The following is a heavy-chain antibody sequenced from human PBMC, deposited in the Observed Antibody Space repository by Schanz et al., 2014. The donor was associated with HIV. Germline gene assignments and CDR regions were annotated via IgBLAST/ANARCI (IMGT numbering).Heavy chain of an antibody. CDR3: VRAGGELGGYYYGMDV. D-gene: IGHD3-16*01. J-gene: IGHJ6*02. CDR2: ISWNSGSI. V-gene: IGHV3-9*01. Sequence: EVQLVESGGGLVQPGRSLRLSCAASGFTFDEYAMHWVRQAPGKGLEWVSSISWNSGSIDYADSAKGRFTISRDNAKNSLYLQMNSLRAEDTAVYYCVRAGGELGGYYYGMDVWGQGTTVSVSS. CDR1: GFTFDEYA.